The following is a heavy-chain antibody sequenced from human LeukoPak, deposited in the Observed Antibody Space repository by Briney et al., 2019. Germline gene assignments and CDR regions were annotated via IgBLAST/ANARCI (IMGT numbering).Heavy chain of an antibody. J-gene: IGHJ4*02. V-gene: IGHV4-59*13. CDR3: ASLYYYYSSGYGN. CDR2: IYYSGST. Sequence: PSETLSLTCTVSGAPISSYHWSWIRQPPGKGLEWTGYIYYSGSTNYNPSLKSRVTISVDTSKNQFSLKLSSVTAADTAVYYCASLYYYYSSGYGNWGQGTLVTVSS. D-gene: IGHD3-22*01. CDR1: GAPISSYH.